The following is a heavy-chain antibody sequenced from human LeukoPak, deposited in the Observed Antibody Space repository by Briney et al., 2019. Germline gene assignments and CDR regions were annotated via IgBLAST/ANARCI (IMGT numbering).Heavy chain of an antibody. D-gene: IGHD1-1*01. CDR2: IRYDGSNK. CDR3: AREATTSRPGDY. CDR1: GFTFSSYG. J-gene: IGHJ4*02. Sequence: GGSLRLSCAASGFTFSSYGMHWVRQAPGKGLEWVAFIRYDGSNKYYADSVKGRFTISRDNSKNTLYLQMNSLRAEDTAVYYCAREATTSRPGDYWGLGTLVTVSS. V-gene: IGHV3-30*02.